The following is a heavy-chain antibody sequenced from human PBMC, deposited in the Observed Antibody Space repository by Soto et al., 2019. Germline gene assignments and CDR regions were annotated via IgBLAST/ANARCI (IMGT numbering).Heavy chain of an antibody. D-gene: IGHD4-17*01. J-gene: IGHJ5*01. Sequence: QLQLQESGPGLVKPSEYLFMMCTVSGVSLNNGAYYWGWVRQPPGMGLEWIGSISYVGSTYYNPSLKSRVTISEDTSKNQFSLTLTSVPAADTAMYYCVSQDGDDWFDSWGQGALVTFSS. CDR3: VSQDGDDWFDS. V-gene: IGHV4-39*01. CDR2: ISYVGST. CDR1: GVSLNNGAYY.